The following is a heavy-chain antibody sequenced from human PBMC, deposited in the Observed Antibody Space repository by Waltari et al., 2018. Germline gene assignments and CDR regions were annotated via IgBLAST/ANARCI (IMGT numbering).Heavy chain of an antibody. J-gene: IGHJ4*02. CDR3: ARARRVAGTGSLGYGGISGYDF. Sequence: QLQLQESGPGLVKPSETLSLTCTVSGGSLSSSSYYWAWIRLPPGKGLEWIGTIYFSGSTYYNPSLKSRVTISVDTSKNHFSLQLSSVTAADTAVYYCARARRVAGTGSLGYGGISGYDFWGQGTLVTVSS. CDR1: GGSLSSSSYY. D-gene: IGHD6-19*01. CDR2: IYFSGST. V-gene: IGHV4-39*07.